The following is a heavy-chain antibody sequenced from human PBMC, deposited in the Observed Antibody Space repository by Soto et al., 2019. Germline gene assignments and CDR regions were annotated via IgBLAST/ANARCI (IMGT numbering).Heavy chain of an antibody. CDR1: GYTFTSYA. D-gene: IGHD4-17*01. Sequence: ASVKVSCTASGYTFTSYAMHWVRQAPGQRLEWMGWINASNGNTKYSQKFQGRVTMTRNNSTSTAYMELSSLRSEDTAVYYCARTLYGDNVDYWGQGTLVTAPQ. J-gene: IGHJ4*02. V-gene: IGHV1-3*01. CDR3: ARTLYGDNVDY. CDR2: INASNGNT.